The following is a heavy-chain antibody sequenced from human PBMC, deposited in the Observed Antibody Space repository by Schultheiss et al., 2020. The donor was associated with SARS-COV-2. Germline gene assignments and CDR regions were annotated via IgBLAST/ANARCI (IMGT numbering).Heavy chain of an antibody. CDR2: ISSSSSYI. J-gene: IGHJ4*02. D-gene: IGHD6-13*01. Sequence: GGSLRLSCAASGFTFSSYAMHWVRQAPGKGLEWVSSISSSSSYIYYADSVKGRFTISRDNSKNTLYLQMNSLRAEDTAVYYCARDGGIAAPRSIDYWGQGTLVTVSS. V-gene: IGHV3-21*01. CDR1: GFTFSSYA. CDR3: ARDGGIAAPRSIDY.